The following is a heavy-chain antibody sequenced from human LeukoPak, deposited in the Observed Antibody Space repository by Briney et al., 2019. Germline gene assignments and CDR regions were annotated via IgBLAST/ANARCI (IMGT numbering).Heavy chain of an antibody. D-gene: IGHD3-10*01. CDR3: AARAFGELSSDY. V-gene: IGHV4-39*01. J-gene: IGHJ4*02. CDR2: IYYSGTP. Sequence: PSETLSLTCTVSVGSNSSSIYHWGWIRQPPGKGLEWIGSIYYSGTPYYNPSLKSRVTISVDTSKNQFSLRLSSVTAADTAVYYCAARAFGELSSDYWGQGTLVTVSS. CDR1: VGSNSSSIYH.